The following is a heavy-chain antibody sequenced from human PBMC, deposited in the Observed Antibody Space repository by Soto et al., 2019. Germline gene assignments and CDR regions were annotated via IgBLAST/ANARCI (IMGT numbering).Heavy chain of an antibody. CDR1: GDSVSSNSAA. J-gene: IGHJ5*02. D-gene: IGHD2-15*01. Sequence: SQTLSLTCAISGDSVSSNSAAWNWIRQSPSRGLEWLGRTYYRSKWYNDYAVSVKSRITINPDTSKNQFSLQLNSVTPEDTAVFYVEREGKVVREYPPPWFDPWGQGTLVTVSS. CDR3: EREGKVVREYPPPWFDP. CDR2: TYYRSKWYN. V-gene: IGHV6-1*01.